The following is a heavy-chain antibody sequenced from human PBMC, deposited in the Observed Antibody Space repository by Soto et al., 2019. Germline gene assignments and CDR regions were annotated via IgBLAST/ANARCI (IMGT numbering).Heavy chain of an antibody. J-gene: IGHJ3*02. Sequence: TSETLSLTCTVSGGSISSYYWSWIRQPPGKGLEWIGYIYYSGSTNYNPSLKSRVTISVDTSKNQFSLKLSSVTAADTAVYYCARYPIPPPGCGGDCLDAFDIWGQGTMVTVSS. CDR3: ARYPIPPPGCGGDCLDAFDI. CDR1: GGSISSYY. V-gene: IGHV4-59*01. CDR2: IYYSGST. D-gene: IGHD2-21*01.